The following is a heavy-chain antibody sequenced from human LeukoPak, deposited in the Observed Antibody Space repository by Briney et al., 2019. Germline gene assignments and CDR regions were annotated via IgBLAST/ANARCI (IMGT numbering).Heavy chain of an antibody. Sequence: GGSLRLSCAASGFTFSNYWMHWVRQGPGKGLVWVSRIRSDGTSTSYADSVRGRFTISRDNAKNTLYLQMSSLRAEDTAVYYCARGGDPVKYYSEYFQYWGQGTLVSLSS. CDR1: GFTFSNYW. J-gene: IGHJ1*01. CDR3: ARGGDPVKYYSEYFQY. CDR2: IRSDGTST. D-gene: IGHD3-10*01. V-gene: IGHV3-74*01.